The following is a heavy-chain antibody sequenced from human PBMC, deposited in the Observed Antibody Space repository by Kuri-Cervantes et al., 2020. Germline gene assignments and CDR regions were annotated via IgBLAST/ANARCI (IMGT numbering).Heavy chain of an antibody. CDR3: ARINYDSSGYYEYYYGMDV. CDR1: GGSISTYY. V-gene: IGHV4-59*08. D-gene: IGHD3-22*01. CDR2: VYSSGTT. Sequence: SETLSLTCSVSGGSISTYYWTWIRQPLGKGLEWIGFVYSSGTTTYNPSLKSRVTISIDTSKNQFSLKLSSVTAADTAVYYCARINYDSSGYYEYYYGMDVWGQGTTVTVSS. J-gene: IGHJ6*02.